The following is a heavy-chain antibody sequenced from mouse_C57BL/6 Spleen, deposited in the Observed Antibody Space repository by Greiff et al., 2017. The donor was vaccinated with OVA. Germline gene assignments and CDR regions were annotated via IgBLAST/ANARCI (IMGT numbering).Heavy chain of an antibody. CDR2: IDPEDGET. J-gene: IGHJ2*01. D-gene: IGHD1-2*01. Sequence: DVKLVESGAELVKPGASVKLSCTASGFNIKDYYMHWVKQRTEQGLEWIGRIDPEDGETKYAPKFQGKATITADTSSNTAYLQLSSLTSEDTAVYYCASYYGRFLDYWGQGTTLTVSS. CDR3: ASYYGRFLDY. V-gene: IGHV14-2*01. CDR1: GFNIKDYY.